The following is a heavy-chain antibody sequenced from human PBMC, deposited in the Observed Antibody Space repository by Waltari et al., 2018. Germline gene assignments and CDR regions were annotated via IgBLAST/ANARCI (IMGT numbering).Heavy chain of an antibody. CDR3: ARENGVWYFSQ. CDR1: EASISSSH. D-gene: IGHD6-19*01. J-gene: IGHJ4*02. CDR2: IYANGNT. V-gene: IGHV4-4*07. Sequence: QVQLKESGPGLAQPSETLSLACRVTEASISSSHWRWIRQPAGKGLEWIGRIYANGNTKYNPYNASLKSRVTISVEMSKNQVSLKLTSVTAADTAVYFCARENGVWYFSQWGQGTLVTVSS.